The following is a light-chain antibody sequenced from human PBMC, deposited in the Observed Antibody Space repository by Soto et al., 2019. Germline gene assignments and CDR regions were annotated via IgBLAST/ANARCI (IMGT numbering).Light chain of an antibody. CDR1: SSNIGAGYD. J-gene: IGLJ2*01. V-gene: IGLV1-40*01. CDR3: QSYDSSMRVV. CDR2: GNS. Sequence: QSALTQPPSVSGAPGQRVTISCTGSSSNIGAGYDVHWYQQLPGTAPKLLIYGNSNRPSGVPDRFSGSKSGTSATLAITGLQAEDEADYYCQSYDSSMRVVFGGGTTLTVL.